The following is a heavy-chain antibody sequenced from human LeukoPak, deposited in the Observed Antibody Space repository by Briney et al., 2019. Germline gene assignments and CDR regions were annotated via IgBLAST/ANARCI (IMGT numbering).Heavy chain of an antibody. J-gene: IGHJ4*02. Sequence: SETLSLTCNVSGGSFSGYSWSWVRHPPGKGLEWIGESNHSGSTNYNPSLKSRVTISVDASKNQFSLKLSSVTAADTAVYYCARGAGSSWYVYWGQGTLVSVSS. CDR3: ARGAGSSWYVY. CDR2: SNHSGST. V-gene: IGHV4-34*01. D-gene: IGHD6-13*01. CDR1: GGSFSGYS.